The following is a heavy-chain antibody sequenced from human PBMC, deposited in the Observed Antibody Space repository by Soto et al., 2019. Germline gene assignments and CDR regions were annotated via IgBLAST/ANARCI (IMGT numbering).Heavy chain of an antibody. CDR1: SGSFSGYY. CDR2: ISQSGNT. D-gene: IGHD3-9*01. V-gene: IGHV4-34*01. CDR3: ARAPRYYDILTGYYNYYYFDY. J-gene: IGHJ4*02. Sequence: SETLSLTCSIYSGSFSGYYWSWIRQPPGKXLEWIGEISQSGNTNYSPSLKSRVSISIDTSKKQFSLNLASVSAADTAVYYCARAPRYYDILTGYYNYYYFDYWGQGTLVTVCS.